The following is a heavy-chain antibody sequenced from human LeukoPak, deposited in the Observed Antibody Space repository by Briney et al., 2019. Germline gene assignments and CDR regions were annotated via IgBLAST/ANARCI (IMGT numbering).Heavy chain of an antibody. V-gene: IGHV1-18*04. CDR1: GYTFTSYA. D-gene: IGHD2-2*01. Sequence: ASVKFSCTASGYTFTSYAISWVRQAPGQGLEWMGWISAYNGNTNYAQNLQGRATMTTDTSTSTAYMELRSLRSDATAVYSCAREAPADDVHYGMYVWGKGTPVTVSS. CDR2: ISAYNGNT. CDR3: AREAPADDVHYGMYV. J-gene: IGHJ6*01.